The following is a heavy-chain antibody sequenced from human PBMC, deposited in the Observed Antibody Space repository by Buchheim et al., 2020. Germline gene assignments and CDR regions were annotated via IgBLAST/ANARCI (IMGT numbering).Heavy chain of an antibody. Sequence: QVQLQESGPGLVKPSQTLSLTCTVSGGSISSGSYHWSWIRQPAGKGLEWIGRIYTSGNTNYNPSLQSRLSMSVETYKNPFSLKLNSVTAADTAVYFCARGGGFSLDSWGQGTL. D-gene: IGHD3-16*01. CDR1: GGSISSGSYH. CDR3: ARGGGFSLDS. J-gene: IGHJ4*02. CDR2: IYTSGNT. V-gene: IGHV4-61*02.